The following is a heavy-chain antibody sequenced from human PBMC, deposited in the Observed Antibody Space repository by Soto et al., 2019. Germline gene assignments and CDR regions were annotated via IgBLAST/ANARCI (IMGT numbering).Heavy chain of an antibody. CDR2: ISYDGSNK. Sequence: GGSLRLSCAASGFTFSSYGMHWVRQAPGKGLEWVAVISYDGSNKYYADSVKGRFTISRDNSKNTLYLQMNSLRAEDTAVYYCATLNYFDYWGQGTLVTSPQ. CDR3: ATLNYFDY. J-gene: IGHJ4*02. V-gene: IGHV3-30*03. CDR1: GFTFSSYG.